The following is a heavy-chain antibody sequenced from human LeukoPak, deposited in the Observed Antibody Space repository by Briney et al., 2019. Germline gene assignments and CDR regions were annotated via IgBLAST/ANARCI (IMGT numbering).Heavy chain of an antibody. D-gene: IGHD4-17*01. Sequence: PGGSLRLSCATSGFTFNNYNMNWVRQAPGRALEWVSSITSSGTYIFYADSVKGRFTISRDNAKNSLYVQMNSLRAEDTAVYYCARDASPGRTVTTSQYFYYYNYMDVWGKGTTVTVSS. J-gene: IGHJ6*03. V-gene: IGHV3-21*01. CDR1: GFTFNNYN. CDR2: ITSSGTYI. CDR3: ARDASPGRTVTTSQYFYYYNYMDV.